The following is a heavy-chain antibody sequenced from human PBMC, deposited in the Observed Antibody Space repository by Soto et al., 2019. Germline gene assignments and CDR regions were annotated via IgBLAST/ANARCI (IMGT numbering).Heavy chain of an antibody. CDR3: ARRRSNLTFGGVIVQYYFDY. CDR2: IYYSGST. J-gene: IGHJ4*02. CDR1: GGSISSSSYY. D-gene: IGHD3-16*02. Sequence: SETLSLTCTVSGGSISSSSYYWGWIRQPPGKGLEWIGSIYYSGSTYYNPSLKSRVTISVDASKNQFSLKLSSVTAADTAVYYCARRRSNLTFGGVIVQYYFDYSGQGPLVTVYS. V-gene: IGHV4-39*01.